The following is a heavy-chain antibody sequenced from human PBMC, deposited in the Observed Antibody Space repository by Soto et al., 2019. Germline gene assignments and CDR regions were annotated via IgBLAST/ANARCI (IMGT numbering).Heavy chain of an antibody. CDR3: ARADIVVIPAASVLHEYFQN. V-gene: IGHV4-34*01. J-gene: IGHJ1*01. Sequence: SETLSLTCAVYGGSFSGYYWSWIRQPPGKGLEWIGEINHSGSTNYNPSLKSRVTISLGTSKNQFSLKLTSVTAADTAVYYCARADIVVIPAASVLHEYFQNWGQGTLVTVSS. CDR1: GGSFSGYY. D-gene: IGHD2-2*01. CDR2: INHSGST.